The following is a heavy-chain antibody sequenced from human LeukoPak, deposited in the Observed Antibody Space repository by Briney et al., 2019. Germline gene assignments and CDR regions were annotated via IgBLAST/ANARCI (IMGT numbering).Heavy chain of an antibody. D-gene: IGHD6-6*01. CDR2: IYYSGST. CDR3: AREAIAARQQYLDY. CDR1: GGCISTYY. J-gene: IGHJ4*02. Sequence: PSETLSLTCTGSGGCISTYYWSWVRQPPGKGLEWIGYIYYSGSTNYNPSLKSRVTISVDTSKNQLSLKLSSVTAADTAVYYCAREAIAARQQYLDYWGQGTLATVPS. V-gene: IGHV4-59*01.